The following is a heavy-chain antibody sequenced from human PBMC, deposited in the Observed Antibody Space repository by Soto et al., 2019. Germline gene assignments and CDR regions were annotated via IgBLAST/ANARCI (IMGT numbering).Heavy chain of an antibody. Sequence: ASVKVSCKASGYTFTSYGISWVRQAPGQGLEWMGRISAYNGNTNYAQKLQGRVTMTTDTSTSTAYMELRSLRSDDTAVYYCARDYLKVGATHWFDPWGQGTLVTVSS. CDR2: ISAYNGNT. CDR3: ARDYLKVGATHWFDP. V-gene: IGHV1-18*01. J-gene: IGHJ5*02. CDR1: GYTFTSYG. D-gene: IGHD1-26*01.